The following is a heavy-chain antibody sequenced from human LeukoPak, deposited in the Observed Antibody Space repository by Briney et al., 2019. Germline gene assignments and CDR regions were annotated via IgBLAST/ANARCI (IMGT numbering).Heavy chain of an antibody. Sequence: GASVKVSCKASEGTFGAYSIDWVRQAPGQGLDWVGGINPIFNILYYAQNFQGRVTITADESTNTAYLELDSLKHDDTAAYYCAAGRRLGELFFDYWGPGTLVTVSS. J-gene: IGHJ4*02. CDR3: AAGRRLGELFFDY. CDR2: INPIFNIL. D-gene: IGHD3-10*01. V-gene: IGHV1-69*01. CDR1: EGTFGAYS.